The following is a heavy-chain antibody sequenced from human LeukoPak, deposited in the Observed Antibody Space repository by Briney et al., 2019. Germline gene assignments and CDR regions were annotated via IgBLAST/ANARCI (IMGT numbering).Heavy chain of an antibody. Sequence: GGSLRLSCEASGFAFASHAMGWVRQAPGKGLEWVSSITGSAKSTYYADSVKGRATISRDNSRNTVDLQLTSLRVEDTATYYCTKEDRQLVCAHWGQGTLVTVSS. CDR3: TKEDRQLVCAH. J-gene: IGHJ4*02. CDR2: ITGSAKST. D-gene: IGHD5-18*01. V-gene: IGHV3-23*01. CDR1: GFAFASHA.